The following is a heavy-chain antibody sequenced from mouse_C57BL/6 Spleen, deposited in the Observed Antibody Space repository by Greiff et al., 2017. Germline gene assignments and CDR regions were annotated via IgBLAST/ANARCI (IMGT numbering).Heavy chain of an antibody. V-gene: IGHV1-72*01. Sequence: QVQLQQPGAELVKPGASVKLSCKASGYTFTSYWMHWVKQRPGRGLEWIGRIVPNSGGTKYNEKFTSKATLTVDKPSSTAYMQLSSLTSEDSAVYYCGREGALTTIVAKLCFGVWGTGATGTVSS. D-gene: IGHD1-1*01. CDR1: GYTFTSYW. CDR3: GREGALTTIVAKLCFGV. CDR2: IVPNSGGT. J-gene: IGHJ1*03.